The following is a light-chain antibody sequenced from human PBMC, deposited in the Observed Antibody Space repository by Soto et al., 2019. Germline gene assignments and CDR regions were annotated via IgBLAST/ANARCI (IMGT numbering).Light chain of an antibody. Sequence: QLVLTQPPSASGTPGQRVTISCSGSSSNIGRNTVTWYQQLPGTAPKLLIYNNNERPSGVPDRFSGSKSGTSASLAISGLQSEDEADYYCATWNDSLNGHVVFGGGTKLTVL. V-gene: IGLV1-44*01. CDR2: NNN. CDR1: SSNIGRNT. CDR3: ATWNDSLNGHVV. J-gene: IGLJ2*01.